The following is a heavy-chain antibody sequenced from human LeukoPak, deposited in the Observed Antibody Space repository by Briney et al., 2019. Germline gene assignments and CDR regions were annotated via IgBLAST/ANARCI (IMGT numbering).Heavy chain of an antibody. CDR2: IYYIGST. Sequence: PSETLSLTCSVSGDSISSYYWSWIRQPPGKGLEWIGYIYYIGSTNYNPSLKSRVTISVDTSKNQFSLKLSSVTAADTAVYYCARDYAFDIWGQGTMVSVSS. CDR3: ARDYAFDI. CDR1: GDSISSYY. J-gene: IGHJ3*02. V-gene: IGHV4-59*01.